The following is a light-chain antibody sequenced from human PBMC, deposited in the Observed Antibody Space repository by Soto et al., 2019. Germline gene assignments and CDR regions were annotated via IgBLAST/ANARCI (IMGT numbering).Light chain of an antibody. J-gene: IGKJ2*01. V-gene: IGKV3-11*01. CDR2: DVS. CDR1: QSVTSN. CDR3: QQRSNWPAYT. Sequence: EVVLTQSPATLSLSPGERATLSCRASQSVTSNLAWYQQKPGQAPRLLIYDVSNRATGIPVRFSGSGSGTDFTLTISSLEPEDFAVYYCQQRSNWPAYTFGQGTKLEIK.